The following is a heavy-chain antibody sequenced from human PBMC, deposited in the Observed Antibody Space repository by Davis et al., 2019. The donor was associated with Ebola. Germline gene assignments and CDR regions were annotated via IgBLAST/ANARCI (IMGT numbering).Heavy chain of an antibody. CDR2: INSDGSST. J-gene: IGHJ6*03. CDR1: GFTFSSYW. CDR3: ARDKYDFWSGYYYYYMDV. Sequence: PGGSLRLSCAASGFTFSSYWMHWVRQAPGKGLVWVSRINSDGSSTSYADSVKGRFTISRDNAKNTLYLQMNSLRAEDTAVYYCARDKYDFWSGYYYYYMDVWGKGTTVTVSS. V-gene: IGHV3-74*01. D-gene: IGHD3-3*01.